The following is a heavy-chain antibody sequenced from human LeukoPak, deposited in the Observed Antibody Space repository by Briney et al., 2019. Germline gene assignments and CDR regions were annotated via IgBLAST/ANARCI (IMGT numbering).Heavy chain of an antibody. J-gene: IGHJ4*02. CDR1: GGAISSYY. D-gene: IGHD2-8*01. CDR3: ARVGNGHFDY. V-gene: IGHV4-59*01. Sequence: SETLSLTCIVSGGAISSYYWSWLRQPPGKSLEWIGYIYYSGNTNYNPSLKSRVTISIDTSKNQFSLKLSSVTAADTAVYYCARVGNGHFDYWGQGTLVTVSS. CDR2: IYYSGNT.